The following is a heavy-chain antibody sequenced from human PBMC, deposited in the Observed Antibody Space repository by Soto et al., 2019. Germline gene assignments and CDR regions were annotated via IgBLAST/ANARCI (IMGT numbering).Heavy chain of an antibody. J-gene: IGHJ6*02. CDR3: ATSLYTPPNYYYGMDV. D-gene: IGHD4-4*01. Sequence: SETLSLTCTVSGGSISSSSYYWGWIRQPPGKGLEWIGSIYYSGSTYYNPSLKSRVTISVDTSKNQFSLKLSSVTAADTAVYYCATSLYTPPNYYYGMDVWGQGTTVTVSS. CDR2: IYYSGST. V-gene: IGHV4-39*01. CDR1: GGSISSSSYY.